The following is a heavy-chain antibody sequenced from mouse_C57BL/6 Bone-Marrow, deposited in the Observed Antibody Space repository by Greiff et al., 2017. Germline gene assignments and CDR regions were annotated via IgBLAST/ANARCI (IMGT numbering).Heavy chain of an antibody. V-gene: IGHV1-81*01. D-gene: IGHD2-2*01. CDR1: GYTFTSYG. Sequence: VQLQQSGAELARPGASVKLSCKASGYTFTSYGISWVKQRTGQGLEWIGEIYPRSGNTYYNEKFKGKATLTADKSSSTAYMELRSLTSEDSAVYFCAREGIYYGYDLFAYGGQGTLVTVSA. J-gene: IGHJ3*01. CDR3: AREGIYYGYDLFAY. CDR2: IYPRSGNT.